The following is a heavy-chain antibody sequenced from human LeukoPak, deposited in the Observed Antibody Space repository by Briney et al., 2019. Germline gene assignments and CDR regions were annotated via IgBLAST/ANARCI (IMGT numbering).Heavy chain of an antibody. CDR1: GYTLTELS. D-gene: IGHD6-13*01. CDR3: ATDSSTSSSWYWAFDI. Sequence: ASVKVSCTVSGYTLTELSMHWVRQAPGKGLEWMGGFDPEDGETIYAQKFQGRVTMTEDTSTDTAYMELSSLRSEDTAVYYCATDSSTSSSWYWAFDIWGQGTMVTVSS. V-gene: IGHV1-24*01. J-gene: IGHJ3*02. CDR2: FDPEDGET.